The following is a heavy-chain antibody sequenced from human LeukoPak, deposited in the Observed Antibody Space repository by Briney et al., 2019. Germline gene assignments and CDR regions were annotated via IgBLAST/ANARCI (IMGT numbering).Heavy chain of an antibody. CDR3: ARHTTVVPPHYFDY. D-gene: IGHD4-23*01. J-gene: IGHJ4*02. Sequence: PSETLSLTCTVSGGSFSSYYWSWIRQPPGKGLEWIGYIYYSGSTNYNPSLKSRVTISLDTSKTQISLKLSSVTAADTAVYYCARHTTVVPPHYFDYWGQGTLVTVSS. CDR1: GGSFSSYY. CDR2: IYYSGST. V-gene: IGHV4-59*08.